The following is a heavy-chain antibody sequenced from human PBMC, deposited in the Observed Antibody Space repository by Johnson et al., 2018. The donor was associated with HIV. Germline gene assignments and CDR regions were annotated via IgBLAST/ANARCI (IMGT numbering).Heavy chain of an antibody. CDR1: GFTFDNFW. CDR2: INQDGSET. V-gene: IGHV3-7*02. CDR3: AKCIWGSSLIDAFDI. D-gene: IGHD6-13*01. Sequence: GGSLRLSCAVSGFTFDNFWMAWVRQAPGKGLEWVANINQDGSETYYVGSVKGRFTISRDNSKNTLHLQMNSLRAEDTAVYYCAKCIWGSSLIDAFDIWGQGTMVTVSS. J-gene: IGHJ3*02.